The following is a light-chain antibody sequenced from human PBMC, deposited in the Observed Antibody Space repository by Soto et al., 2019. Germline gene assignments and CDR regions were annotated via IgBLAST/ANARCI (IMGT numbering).Light chain of an antibody. J-gene: IGKJ1*01. CDR1: QTISSY. CDR3: QQYNSWPET. Sequence: DIQMTQSPSSLSASLGDRVTITCRASQTISSYLNWYQQKPGRAPKLLIYAASNLESGVPSRFSGSGSGTEFTLTISSLQSEDFAVYYCQQYNSWPETFGQGTKVDIK. CDR2: AAS. V-gene: IGKV1-39*01.